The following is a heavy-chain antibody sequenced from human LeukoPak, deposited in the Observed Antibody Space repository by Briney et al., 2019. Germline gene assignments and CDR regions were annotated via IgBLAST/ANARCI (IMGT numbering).Heavy chain of an antibody. Sequence: RSLRLSCAASGFIFSSYWMSWVRQAPGKGLEWVANIKQDGSEKYYVDSVKGRFTISRDNAKNSLHLQMNSLRAEDTAVYYCARDGHYDILTGYFQDWGQGTLVTVSS. D-gene: IGHD3-9*01. CDR3: ARDGHYDILTGYFQD. J-gene: IGHJ1*01. CDR1: GFIFSSYW. CDR2: IKQDGSEK. V-gene: IGHV3-7*01.